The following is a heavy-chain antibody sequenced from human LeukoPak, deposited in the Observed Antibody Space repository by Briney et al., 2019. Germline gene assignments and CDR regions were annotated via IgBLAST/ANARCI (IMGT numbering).Heavy chain of an antibody. V-gene: IGHV1-2*02. Sequence: ASVKVSCKASGYTFTGYHIHWVRQAPGQGLEWMGWINPNSGGTDYAQKLQGRVTMTTDTSTSTAYMELRSLRSDDTAVYYCARRRGSSSSRGWNYYYYYMDVWGKGTTVTVSS. CDR1: GYTFTGYH. J-gene: IGHJ6*03. CDR2: INPNSGGT. D-gene: IGHD6-6*01. CDR3: ARRRGSSSSRGWNYYYYYMDV.